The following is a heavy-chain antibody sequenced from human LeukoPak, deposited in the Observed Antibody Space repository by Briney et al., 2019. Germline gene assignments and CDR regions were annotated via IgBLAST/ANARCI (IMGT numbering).Heavy chain of an antibody. CDR2: IYTSGKT. CDR3: ARSSSGNFYFES. CDR1: GDSISSGRYY. D-gene: IGHD1-26*01. V-gene: IGHV4-61*02. Sequence: SQTLSLTCSVSGDSISSGRYYWSWVRQPAGKELEWIGRIYTSGKTDFNPYTPSLKSRVIMSLDTSKNQVSLILTSVTAADTAMYYCARSSSGNFYFESWGQGTLVTVSS. J-gene: IGHJ4*02.